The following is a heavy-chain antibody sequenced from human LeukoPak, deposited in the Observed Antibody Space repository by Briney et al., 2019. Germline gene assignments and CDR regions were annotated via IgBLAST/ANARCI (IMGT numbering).Heavy chain of an antibody. J-gene: IGHJ4*02. Sequence: PGGSLRLSCAASGFTFSSYSMNWVRQAPGKGLEWVSSISSSSSYIYYADSVKGRFTISRDNAKNSLCLQMNSLRAEDTAVYYCARESTDSSGYYSAAVDYWGQGTLVTVSS. CDR3: ARESTDSSGYYSAAVDY. CDR2: ISSSSSYI. D-gene: IGHD3-22*01. V-gene: IGHV3-21*01. CDR1: GFTFSSYS.